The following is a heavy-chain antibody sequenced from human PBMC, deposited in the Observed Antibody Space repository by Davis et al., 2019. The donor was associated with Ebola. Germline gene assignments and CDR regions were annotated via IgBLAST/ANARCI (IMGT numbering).Heavy chain of an antibody. J-gene: IGHJ4*02. V-gene: IGHV1-18*04. CDR3: ARDARWIQLWFIDY. CDR2: ISAYNGNT. Sequence: ASVKVSCKASGYTFTSYYMHWVRQAPGQGLEWMGWISAYNGNTNYAQKLQGRVTMTTDTSTSTAYMELRSLRSDDTAVYYCARDARWIQLWFIDYWGQGTLVTVSS. D-gene: IGHD5-18*01. CDR1: GYTFTSYY.